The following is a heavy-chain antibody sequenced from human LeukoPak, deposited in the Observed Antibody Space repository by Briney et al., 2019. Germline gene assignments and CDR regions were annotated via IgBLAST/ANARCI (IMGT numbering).Heavy chain of an antibody. CDR2: IYSSGST. J-gene: IGHJ4*02. CDR1: GGSLSSSY. D-gene: IGHD5-12*01. CDR3: VRDRGGYSGYEYGFDY. V-gene: IGHV4-4*07. Sequence: PSETLSLTCTVSGGSLSSSYWIWVRQPAGKGLEWIGRIYSSGSTNYNPPLKSRVTISINTSQNQFSLKLSSVTAADTAVYYCVRDRGGYSGYEYGFDYWGQGTLVTVSS.